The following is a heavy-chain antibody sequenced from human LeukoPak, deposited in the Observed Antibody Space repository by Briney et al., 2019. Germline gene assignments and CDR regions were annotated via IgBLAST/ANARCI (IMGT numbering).Heavy chain of an antibody. CDR2: FDPEDGET. D-gene: IGHD2-2*01. V-gene: IGHV1-24*01. J-gene: IGHJ6*04. CDR1: GYTLTELS. CDR3: ATVARQLLPDYYYYGMDV. Sequence: ASVKVSCKVSGYTLTELSMHWVRQAPGKGLEWMGGFDPEDGETIYAQKFQGRVTMTEDTSTDTAYVELSSLRSEDTAVYYCATVARQLLPDYYYYGMDVWGKGTTVTVSS.